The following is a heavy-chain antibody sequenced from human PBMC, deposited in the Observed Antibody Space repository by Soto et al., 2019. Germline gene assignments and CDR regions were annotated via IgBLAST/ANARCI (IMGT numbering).Heavy chain of an antibody. J-gene: IGHJ6*03. CDR1: GGTFSSYT. CDR2: IIPILGIA. Sequence: ASVKVSCKASGGTFSSYTISWVRQAPGQGLEWMGRIIPILGIANYAQKFQGRVTITADKSTSTAYMELSSLRSEDTAVYYCARVRKLPGEYYYMDVWGNGTTVTVSS. V-gene: IGHV1-69*02. CDR3: ARVRKLPGEYYYMDV. D-gene: IGHD2-15*01.